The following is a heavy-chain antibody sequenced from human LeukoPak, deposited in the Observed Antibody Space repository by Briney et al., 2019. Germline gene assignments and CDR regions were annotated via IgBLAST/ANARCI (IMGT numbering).Heavy chain of an antibody. CDR3: ARSGSYYYYGMDV. CDR2: IYHSGST. CDR1: GGSISSSNR. V-gene: IGHV4-4*02. D-gene: IGHD3-10*01. Sequence: SEALSLTCAVSGGSISSSNRWSWVRQPPGKGLEWIGEIYHSGSTNYNPSLKSRVTISVDKSKNQFSLKLSSVTAADTAVYYCARSGSYYYYGMDVWGQGTTVTVSS. J-gene: IGHJ6*02.